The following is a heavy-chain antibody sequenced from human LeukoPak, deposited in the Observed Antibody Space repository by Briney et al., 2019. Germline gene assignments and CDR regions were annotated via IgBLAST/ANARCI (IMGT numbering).Heavy chain of an antibody. J-gene: IGHJ4*02. D-gene: IGHD5/OR15-5a*01. V-gene: IGHV4-31*03. CDR3: ARGGFGVPFDY. Sequence: SETLSLTCTVSGGSVSSGGYYWSWIRQHPGKGLERIGYIYNSGSTRYNPSLKSRLTISVDTSKNHFSLKLSSVTASDTAVYYCARGGFGVPFDYWGQGTLVTVSS. CDR2: IYNSGST. CDR1: GGSVSSGGYY.